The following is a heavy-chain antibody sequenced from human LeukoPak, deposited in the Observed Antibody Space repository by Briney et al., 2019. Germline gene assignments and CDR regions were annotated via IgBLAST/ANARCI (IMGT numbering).Heavy chain of an antibody. V-gene: IGHV4-39*01. CDR3: ARQGSRLNYYDSSGDY. J-gene: IGHJ4*02. CDR1: GGSLSSSSYY. CDR2: IYYSGST. Sequence: SETLSLTCTVSGGSLSSSSYYWGWIRQPPGKGLEWVGSIYYSGSTYYNPSLKSRVTISVDTSKNQFSLKLSSVTAADTAVYYCARQGSRLNYYDSSGDYWGQGTLVTVSS. D-gene: IGHD3-22*01.